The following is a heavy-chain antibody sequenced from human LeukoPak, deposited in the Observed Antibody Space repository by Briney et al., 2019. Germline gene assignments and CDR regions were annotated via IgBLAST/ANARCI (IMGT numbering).Heavy chain of an antibody. J-gene: IGHJ4*02. CDR3: AREEQWLVRGAGAFDY. CDR2: ISYDGSNK. V-gene: IGHV3-30-3*01. D-gene: IGHD6-19*01. Sequence: GGSLRLSCAASGFTFSSYAMHRVRQAPGKGLEWVAVISYDGSNKYYADSVKGRFTISRDNSKNTLYLQMNSLRAEDTAVYYCAREEQWLVRGAGAFDYWGQGTLVTVSS. CDR1: GFTFSSYA.